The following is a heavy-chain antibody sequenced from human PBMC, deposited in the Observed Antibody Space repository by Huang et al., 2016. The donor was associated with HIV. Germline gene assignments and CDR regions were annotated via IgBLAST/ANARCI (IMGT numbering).Heavy chain of an antibody. CDR2: IIPIFGTP. CDR3: ARWEAAADNNWFDP. D-gene: IGHD6-13*01. J-gene: IGHJ5*02. CDR1: GGTFSSCG. Sequence: QVQLVQSGAEVKKPGSSVKVSCRASGGTFSSCGIGWGRQAPGQGLEWMGGIIPIFGTPNYAQKFQGRVTITADESTSTAYMELSSLRSEDTAVYYCARWEAAADNNWFDPWGQGTLVTVSS. V-gene: IGHV1-69*01.